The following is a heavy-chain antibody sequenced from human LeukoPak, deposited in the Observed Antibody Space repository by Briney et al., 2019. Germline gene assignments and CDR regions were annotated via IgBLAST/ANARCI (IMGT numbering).Heavy chain of an antibody. V-gene: IGHV3-21*01. Sequence: PGGSLRLSCAASGFTFSSYSMNWVRQAPGKGLEWVSSISSSSSYIYYADSVKGRFTISRDNAKNSLYLQMNSLRAEDTAVYNCARVDTAMAPEYYFDYWGQGTLVTVSS. D-gene: IGHD5-18*01. CDR3: ARVDTAMAPEYYFDY. CDR2: ISSSSSYI. J-gene: IGHJ4*02. CDR1: GFTFSSYS.